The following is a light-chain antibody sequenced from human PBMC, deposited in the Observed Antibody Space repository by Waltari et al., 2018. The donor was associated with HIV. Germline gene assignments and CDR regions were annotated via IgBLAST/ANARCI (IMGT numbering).Light chain of an antibody. CDR3: CSYAGNNTLV. J-gene: IGLJ3*02. CDR2: EVT. V-gene: IGLV2-23*02. Sequence: QSALTQPASVSGSPGQPIPISCTGTSSDVGSYNLVPWYQQHPGKAPKFMIYEVTKRPSGVSNRFSGSKSGNTASLTISGLRAEDEADYHCCSYAGNNTLVFGGGTKVTVL. CDR1: SSDVGSYNL.